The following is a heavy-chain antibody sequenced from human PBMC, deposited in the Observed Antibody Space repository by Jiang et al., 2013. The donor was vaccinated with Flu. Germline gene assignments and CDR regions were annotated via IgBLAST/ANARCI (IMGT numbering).Heavy chain of an antibody. CDR3: ATDRDWYGSGSGPYHYYYMDV. D-gene: IGHD3-10*01. Sequence: SGAEVKKPGATVKISCKASGYTFTDYYIHWVQQAPGRGLEWMGLVDPEDGETKYAEKFQGRVTITADTSTDTAYMELSSLRSEDTAVYYCATDRDWYGSGSGPYHYYYMDVWGKGTTVTVSS. J-gene: IGHJ6*03. CDR2: VDPEDGET. CDR1: GYTFTDYY. V-gene: IGHV1-69-2*01.